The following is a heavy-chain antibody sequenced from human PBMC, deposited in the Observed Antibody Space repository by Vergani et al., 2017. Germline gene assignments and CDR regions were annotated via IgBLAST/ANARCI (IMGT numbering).Heavy chain of an antibody. CDR1: GGTFSSYA. D-gene: IGHD3-10*01. V-gene: IGHV1-69*06. CDR2: IIPIFGTA. CDR3: ARGSTMVRGVNHYYYYYMDV. J-gene: IGHJ6*03. Sequence: QVQLVQSGAEVKKPGSSVKVSCKASGGTFSSYAISWVRQAPGQGLEWMGGIIPIFGTANYAQKFQGRVTITADNSTSTAYMELSSLRSEDTAVYYCARGSTMVRGVNHYYYYYMDVWGKGTTVTVAS.